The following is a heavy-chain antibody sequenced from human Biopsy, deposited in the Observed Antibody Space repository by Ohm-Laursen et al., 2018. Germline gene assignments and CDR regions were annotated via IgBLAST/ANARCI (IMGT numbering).Heavy chain of an antibody. D-gene: IGHD3-10*01. V-gene: IGHV4-61*08. CDR3: ARAYYYGAGSFYSPWMEV. CDR2: IFYSGTT. Sequence: GTLSLTCTVSGASVNTLDFYWAWIRQPPGKGLEWIGYIFYSGTTKYNPSLQRRVRLSLNTANNQFSLTLRSVSAADTATYYCARAYYYGAGSFYSPWMEVWGQGTTVSVS. CDR1: GASVNTLDFY. J-gene: IGHJ6*02.